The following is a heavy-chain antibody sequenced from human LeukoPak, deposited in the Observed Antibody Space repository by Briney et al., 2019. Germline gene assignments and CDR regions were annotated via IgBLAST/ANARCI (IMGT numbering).Heavy chain of an antibody. CDR2: INPNSGGT. V-gene: IGHV1-2*02. CDR3: AREGSGGSFHAAG. J-gene: IGHJ4*02. D-gene: IGHD2/OR15-2a*01. CDR1: GYTFTGYY. Sequence: ASVKVSCKASGYTFTGYYMHWVRQAPGQGLEWMGRINPNSGGTNYAQKFLGRVTMTRDTSINTAYMELSRLRSDDTAVYYCAREGSGGSFHAAGWGQGTLVTVSS.